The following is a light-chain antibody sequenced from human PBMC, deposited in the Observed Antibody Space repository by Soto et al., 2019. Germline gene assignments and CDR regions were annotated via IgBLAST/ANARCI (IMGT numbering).Light chain of an antibody. CDR3: QQYNSYSNT. Sequence: DIQMTQSPSTLSASVGDRVTITCRASQSISSWLAWYQQKPGKAPKLLIYKASSLESGVPSRFSGSGSGTEFTLTISSLQPDDFAHYYCQQYNSYSNTFGQGTKLEIK. V-gene: IGKV1-5*03. CDR2: KAS. CDR1: QSISSW. J-gene: IGKJ2*01.